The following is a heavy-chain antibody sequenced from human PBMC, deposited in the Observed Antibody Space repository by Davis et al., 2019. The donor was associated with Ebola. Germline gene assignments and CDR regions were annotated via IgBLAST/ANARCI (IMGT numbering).Heavy chain of an antibody. CDR1: GFTFSSYA. J-gene: IGHJ6*03. Sequence: PGGSLRLSCAASGFTFSSYAMHWVRQAPGKGLEWVAVISYDGSNKYYADSVKGRFTISRDNSKNTLYLQMNSLRAEDTAVYYCARDSSRYYYYYYMDVWGKGTTVTVSS. V-gene: IGHV3-30-3*01. CDR2: ISYDGSNK. CDR3: ARDSSRYYYYYYMDV.